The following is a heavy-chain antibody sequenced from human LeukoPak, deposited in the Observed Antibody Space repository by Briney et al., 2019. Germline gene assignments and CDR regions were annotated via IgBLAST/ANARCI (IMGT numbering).Heavy chain of an antibody. CDR1: GFTFSSYA. CDR2: ISGSGGST. CDR3: AKSALYYYDSSGPPSGMDV. Sequence: GGSLRLSCAASGFTFSSYAMSWVRQAPGKGREWGSAISGSGGSTYYADSVKGRFTSSRDNSKNTLYLQRNSLRAEDTAVSYCAKSALYYYDSSGPPSGMDVWGKGTKVTVSS. J-gene: IGHJ6*03. V-gene: IGHV3-23*01. D-gene: IGHD3-22*01.